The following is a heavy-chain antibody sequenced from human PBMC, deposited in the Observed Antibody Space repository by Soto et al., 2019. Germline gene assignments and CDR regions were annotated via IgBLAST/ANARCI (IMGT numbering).Heavy chain of an antibody. CDR1: GFTFRSYA. V-gene: IGHV3-23*01. CDR3: AKEPVGPDWYFDL. J-gene: IGHJ2*01. Sequence: PGGSLRFSCAASGFTFRSYAMSWVRQAQGKGLEWVSGISVSGISTHYADSVKGRFTVSRDNSMNTLYLQMNSLRAEDTAVYNCAKEPVGPDWYFDLWGSGTLVTVS. CDR2: ISVSGIST.